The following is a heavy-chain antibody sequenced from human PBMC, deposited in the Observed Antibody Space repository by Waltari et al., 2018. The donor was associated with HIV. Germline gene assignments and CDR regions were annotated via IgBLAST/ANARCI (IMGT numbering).Heavy chain of an antibody. CDR1: GGSVSSSSYS. Sequence: LQLQESGPGLVKPSATLSLTCTVSGGSVSSSSYSWGWIRQPPGKGREWVGRIYYTGRAYYNPSLKSRVTISVDTSKNQFSLKVTSVTAADTAVYYCARHALRVGAAYWNFDLWGRGTLVTVSS. V-gene: IGHV4-39*01. J-gene: IGHJ2*01. CDR3: ARHALRVGAAYWNFDL. D-gene: IGHD1-26*01. CDR2: IYYTGRA.